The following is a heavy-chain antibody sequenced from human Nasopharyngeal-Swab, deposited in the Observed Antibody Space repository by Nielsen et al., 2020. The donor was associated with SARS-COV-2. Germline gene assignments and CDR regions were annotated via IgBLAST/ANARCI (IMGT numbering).Heavy chain of an antibody. CDR3: ARDHGELAVAWSYGMDV. Sequence: WVRQAPGKGLKWMGRTNPNSGGTNYAQKFQGRVNMTRDPSTSTAYMELRRLRSDDTAVYYCARDHGELAVAWSYGMDVWGQGTTVTVSS. D-gene: IGHD6-19*01. V-gene: IGHV1-2*06. CDR2: TNPNSGGT. J-gene: IGHJ6*02.